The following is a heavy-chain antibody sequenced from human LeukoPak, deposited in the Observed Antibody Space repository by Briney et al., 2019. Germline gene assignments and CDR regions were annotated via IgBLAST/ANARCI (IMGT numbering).Heavy chain of an antibody. J-gene: IGHJ3*01. CDR2: VFYTGST. V-gene: IGHV4-39*02. Sequence: SETLSLTCTVSGGXVSSSGYYWGWVRQPPGKRLEWIASVFYTGSTYYNPPLKSRVSISVDTSKNQFSLKLTAVTAADTAVYFCARERSNFGGTFDLWGQGKMVTVSS. CDR3: ARERSNFGGTFDL. CDR1: GGXVSSSGYY. D-gene: IGHD3-10*01.